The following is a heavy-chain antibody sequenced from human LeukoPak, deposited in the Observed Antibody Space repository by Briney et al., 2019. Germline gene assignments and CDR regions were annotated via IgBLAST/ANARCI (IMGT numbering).Heavy chain of an antibody. CDR3: ARDSAPLAVAGPFDY. D-gene: IGHD6-19*01. CDR2: ISSSSSYI. Sequence: GGSLRLSCAASGFTFSSYSMNWVRQAPGKGLEWVSSISSSSSYIYYADSVKGRFTISRDNAKNSLYLQMNSLRAEDTAVYYCARDSAPLAVAGPFDYWGQGTLVTVSS. J-gene: IGHJ4*02. V-gene: IGHV3-21*01. CDR1: GFTFSSYS.